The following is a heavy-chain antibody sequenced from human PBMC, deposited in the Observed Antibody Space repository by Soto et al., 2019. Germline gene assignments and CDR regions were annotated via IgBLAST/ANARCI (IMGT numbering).Heavy chain of an antibody. Sequence: PGGSLRLSCAASGFNFSSYAMTWVRRAAGDGLDVVLTISGSGGSTYYADSVKCRFTISRDNSKNTLYLQMNSLRVEDTAVYYCAKSXDQTGAARSLYHYGMDVWGQGTTVTVSS. D-gene: IGHD6-6*01. CDR1: GFNFSSYA. V-gene: IGHV3-23*01. J-gene: IGHJ6*02. CDR2: ISGSGGST. CDR3: AKSXDQTGAARSLYHYGMDV.